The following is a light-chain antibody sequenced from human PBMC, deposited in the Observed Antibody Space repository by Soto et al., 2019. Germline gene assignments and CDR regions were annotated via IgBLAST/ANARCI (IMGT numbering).Light chain of an antibody. Sequence: QSVLTQPPSVSAAPGQKVTISCSRSSSNIGNNYVSWYQQLPGTAPKLLIYDNNNRPSGIPDRFSGSKSGTSATLGITGLQTGDEADYYCGTWDSSLSTGVFGGGTKLTVL. J-gene: IGLJ2*01. CDR2: DNN. CDR3: GTWDSSLSTGV. CDR1: SSNIGNNY. V-gene: IGLV1-51*01.